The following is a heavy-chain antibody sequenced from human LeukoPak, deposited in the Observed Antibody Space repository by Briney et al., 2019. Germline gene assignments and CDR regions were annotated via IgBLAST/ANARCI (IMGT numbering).Heavy chain of an antibody. V-gene: IGHV1-18*01. Sequence: GASVKVSCKASGYTFTSYGISWVRQAPGQGLEWMGWISVYKGNIKYAKNLQGRVTMTTDTPTSTADMELRSLRSDDTAVYYCARGTLNYDILTGYYMGGWFDPWGQGTLVTVSS. CDR3: ARGTLNYDILTGYYMGGWFDP. CDR2: ISVYKGNI. D-gene: IGHD3-9*01. J-gene: IGHJ5*02. CDR1: GYTFTSYG.